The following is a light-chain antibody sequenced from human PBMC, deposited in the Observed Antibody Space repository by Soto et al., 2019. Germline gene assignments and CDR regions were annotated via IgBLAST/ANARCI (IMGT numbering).Light chain of an antibody. CDR1: QNITNN. CDR2: HAS. Sequence: DIQMTQSPSSLSASIGDRVPITCPASQNITNNLSWYQQKPGKAPNLLIYHASKLAKGVTSRFSGSGSGTDFSFIITSLQREDLATYYCQQYYGLPPLTFGQGTRLEIK. CDR3: QQYYGLPPLT. V-gene: IGKV1-33*01. J-gene: IGKJ5*01.